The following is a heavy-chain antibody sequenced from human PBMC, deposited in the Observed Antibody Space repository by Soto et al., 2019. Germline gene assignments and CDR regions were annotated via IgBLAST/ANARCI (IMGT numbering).Heavy chain of an antibody. D-gene: IGHD2-2*01. V-gene: IGHV1-2*04. CDR3: ARGEDIVVVPAAIGPYYYYGMDV. J-gene: IGHJ6*02. CDR2: INPNSGGT. Sequence: ASVKVSCKASGYTFTGYYMHWVRQAPGQGLEWMGWINPNSGGTNDAQKFQGWVTMTRDTSISTAYMELSRLRSDDTAVYYCARGEDIVVVPAAIGPYYYYGMDVWGQGTTVTVSS. CDR1: GYTFTGYY.